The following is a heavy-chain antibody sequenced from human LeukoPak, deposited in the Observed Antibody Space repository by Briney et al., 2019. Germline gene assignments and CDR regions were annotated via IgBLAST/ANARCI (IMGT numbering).Heavy chain of an antibody. V-gene: IGHV3-43*01. Sequence: GGSLRLSCAASGFTFDDYATHWVRQAPGKGLEWVALISWEGQTTYYADSVRGRFTISRDNSKNSLYLQMNSLRTEDTAFYYCTRDTDYGSATNYFDSWGQGTLVSVSS. D-gene: IGHD3-10*01. CDR1: GFTFDDYA. CDR2: ISWEGQTT. CDR3: TRDTDYGSATNYFDS. J-gene: IGHJ4*02.